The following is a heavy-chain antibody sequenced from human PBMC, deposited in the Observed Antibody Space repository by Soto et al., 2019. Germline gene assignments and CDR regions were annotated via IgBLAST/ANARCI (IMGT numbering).Heavy chain of an antibody. CDR2: IYYSGST. D-gene: IGHD3-3*01. V-gene: IGHV4-59*01. CDR1: GGSISSYY. CDR3: ARNWGFLEWLSPTYYYYMDV. Sequence: SETLSLTCTVSGGSISSYYWSWIRQPPGKGLEWIGYIYYSGSTNYNPSLKGRVTISVDTSKNQFSLKLSSVTAADTAVYYCARNWGFLEWLSPTYYYYMDVWGKGTTVTVSS. J-gene: IGHJ6*03.